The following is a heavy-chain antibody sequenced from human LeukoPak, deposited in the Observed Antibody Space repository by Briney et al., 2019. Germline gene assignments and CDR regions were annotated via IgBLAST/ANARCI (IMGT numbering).Heavy chain of an antibody. J-gene: IGHJ4*02. CDR1: GFTFSSYT. V-gene: IGHV3-21*01. Sequence: GGSLRLSCAASGFTFSSYTMDWVRQAPGKGLEWVSSISSGSGYIYYADSVRGRFTISRDNAKNSLYLQMNSLRAEDTAVYYCARGIYYDAWGQGTLVTVSS. CDR2: ISSGSGYI. CDR3: ARGIYYDA. D-gene: IGHD3-16*01.